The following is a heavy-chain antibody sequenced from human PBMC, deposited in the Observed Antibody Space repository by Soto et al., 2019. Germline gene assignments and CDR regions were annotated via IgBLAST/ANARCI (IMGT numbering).Heavy chain of an antibody. V-gene: IGHV4-59*12. Sequence: SETLSLTCTVSGGSIRNYFWSWIRQPPGRGLEWIGYIYYSGSTYYNPSLESRVSISVDTSNNQFSLKLRSVTAADTAVYYCARLVVAATPRVFYFDYWGQGTLVTVSS. CDR3: ARLVVAATPRVFYFDY. D-gene: IGHD2-15*01. CDR1: GGSIRNYF. J-gene: IGHJ4*02. CDR2: IYYSGST.